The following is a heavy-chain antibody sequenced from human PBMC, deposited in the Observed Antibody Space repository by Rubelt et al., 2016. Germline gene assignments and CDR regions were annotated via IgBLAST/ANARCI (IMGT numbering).Heavy chain of an antibody. CDR2: ISSGGIST. CDR3: ARDYPYWYFDL. V-gene: IGHV3-74*01. J-gene: IGHJ2*01. Sequence: QAPGKGLEWVSRISSGGISTGYADSVKGRFTISRDNAKNTLYLEMHSLRAEDTAVYYCARDYPYWYFDLWGRGTLVTISS.